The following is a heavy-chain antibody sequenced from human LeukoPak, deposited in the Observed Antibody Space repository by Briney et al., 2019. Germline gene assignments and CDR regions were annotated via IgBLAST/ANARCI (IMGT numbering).Heavy chain of an antibody. D-gene: IGHD6-6*01. J-gene: IGHJ4*02. CDR3: AKGDSSSSDPRLGYFDY. Sequence: GGSLRLSCAASGITVRSNYMNWVRQAPGKGLEWVSVIYSGGNTYYTDSVKGRFTISRDNSKNTVYLQMNRLRAEDTAIYYCAKGDSSSSDPRLGYFDYWGQGTLVTVSS. V-gene: IGHV3-66*01. CDR2: IYSGGNT. CDR1: GITVRSNY.